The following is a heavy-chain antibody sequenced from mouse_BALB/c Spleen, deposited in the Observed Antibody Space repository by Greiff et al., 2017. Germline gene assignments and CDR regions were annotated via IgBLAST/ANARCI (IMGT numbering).Heavy chain of an antibody. CDR3: ARHWHYGSSYWYFDV. Sequence: EVKLVESGGDLVKPGGSLKLSCAASGFTFSSYGMSWVRQTPDKRLEWVATISSGGSYTYYPDSVKGRFTISRDNAKNTLYLQMSSLKSEDTAMYYCARHWHYGSSYWYFDVWGAGTTVTVSS. V-gene: IGHV5-6*01. CDR1: GFTFSSYG. CDR2: ISSGGSYT. D-gene: IGHD1-1*01. J-gene: IGHJ1*01.